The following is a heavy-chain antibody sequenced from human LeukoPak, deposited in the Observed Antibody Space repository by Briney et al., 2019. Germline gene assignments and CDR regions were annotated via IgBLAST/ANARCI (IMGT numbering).Heavy chain of an antibody. CDR1: GGSFSGYY. D-gene: IGHD3-10*01. Sequence: SETLSLTCAVYGGSFSGYYWSWIRQPPGKGLEWIGEINHSGSTNYNPSLKSRVTISVDTSKNQFSLKLSSVTAADTAVYYCARGRKEDYGSSTEAPYWGQGTLVTVSS. V-gene: IGHV4-34*01. J-gene: IGHJ4*02. CDR3: ARGRKEDYGSSTEAPY. CDR2: INHSGST.